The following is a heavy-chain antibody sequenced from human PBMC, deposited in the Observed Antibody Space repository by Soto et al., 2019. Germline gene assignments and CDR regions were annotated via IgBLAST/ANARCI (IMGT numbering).Heavy chain of an antibody. CDR2: IWYDGSNK. J-gene: IGHJ4*02. Sequence: QVQLVESGGGVVQPWRSLRLSCAASGFTFSSYGIHWVRQAPGKGLEWVAVIWYDGSNKYYADSVKGRFTISRDNSKNTLFLQMNSLRAEDTAVYYCARDSRTYGSGSYYSYWGQGTLVAVSS. V-gene: IGHV3-33*01. CDR3: ARDSRTYGSGSYYSY. D-gene: IGHD3-10*01. CDR1: GFTFSSYG.